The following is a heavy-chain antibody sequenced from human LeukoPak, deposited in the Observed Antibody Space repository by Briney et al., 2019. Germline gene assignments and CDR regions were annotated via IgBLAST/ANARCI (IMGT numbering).Heavy chain of an antibody. J-gene: IGHJ3*02. Sequence: PGGSLRLSCAASGFTFSSYSMNWVRQAPGKGLEWVSSISSSSSYIYYADSVKGRFTISRDNSKNTLYLQMNSLRAEDTAVYYCVEDGGPGAFDIWGQGTMVTVSS. D-gene: IGHD4-23*01. CDR1: GFTFSSYS. CDR3: VEDGGPGAFDI. V-gene: IGHV3-21*01. CDR2: ISSSSSYI.